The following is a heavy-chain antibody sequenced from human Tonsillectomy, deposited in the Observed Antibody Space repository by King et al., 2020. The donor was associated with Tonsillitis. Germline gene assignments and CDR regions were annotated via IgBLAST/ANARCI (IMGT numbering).Heavy chain of an antibody. J-gene: IGHJ4*02. V-gene: IGHV3-33*05. D-gene: IGHD5-24*01. CDR1: GFTFSSYA. CDR3: ARDRDGYIFDY. Sequence: VQLVESGGRVVQPGRSLRLSCAASGFTFSSYAMYWVRQAPGKGLEWVAVISFDGSYKYYADSVTGRFTISRDNSKNTLYLQMNSLRAEDTAVYYCARDRDGYIFDYWGQGTLVTVSS. CDR2: ISFDGSYK.